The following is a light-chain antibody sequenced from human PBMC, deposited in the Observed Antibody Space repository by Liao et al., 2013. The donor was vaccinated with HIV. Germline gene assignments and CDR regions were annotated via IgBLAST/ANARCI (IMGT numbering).Light chain of an antibody. CDR3: QAWDSSTPLYV. J-gene: IGLJ1*01. Sequence: SYELTQPPSVSVSPGQTASITCSGDKLGDNFAFWYQQRPGQSPILVIYQDDKRPSGIPERFSGSNSGNTATLTISGTQAMDEADYYCQAWDSSTPLYVFGTGTKVTVL. CDR2: QDD. V-gene: IGLV3-1*01. CDR1: KLGDNF.